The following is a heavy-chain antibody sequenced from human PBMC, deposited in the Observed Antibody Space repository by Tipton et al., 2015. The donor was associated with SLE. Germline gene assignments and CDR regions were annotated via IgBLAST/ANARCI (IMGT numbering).Heavy chain of an antibody. V-gene: IGHV4-4*07. CDR3: ARGYYYTDV. J-gene: IGHJ6*03. CDR2: IHTSGIT. Sequence: TLSLTCTVSDGSIRDYYWTWIRQPAGEGLEWIGRIHTSGITNYNPSLRGRVTISVDMFKNQFSLKLSPVTAADTAVYYCARGYYYTDVWGKGTTVTVSS. CDR1: DGSIRDYY.